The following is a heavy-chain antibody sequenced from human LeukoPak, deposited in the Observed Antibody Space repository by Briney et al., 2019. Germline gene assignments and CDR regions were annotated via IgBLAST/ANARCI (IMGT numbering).Heavy chain of an antibody. J-gene: IGHJ4*02. CDR2: MSYDGSNK. D-gene: IGHD2-15*01. CDR1: GFTFDIYA. Sequence: GGSLRLSCAASGFTFDIYAMHCVRQAPGKGLECVSVMSYDGSNKYYAVSVKGRFTISRDNSRNTLHLQMSSLRVADTAVYYCARDQVELCSSGSCYVIDNWGPGTLVAVSS. V-gene: IGHV3-30*04. CDR3: ARDQVELCSSGSCYVIDN.